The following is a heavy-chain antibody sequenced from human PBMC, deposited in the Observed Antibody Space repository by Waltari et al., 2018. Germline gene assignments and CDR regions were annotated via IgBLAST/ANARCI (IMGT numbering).Heavy chain of an antibody. CDR2: IYHSGST. D-gene: IGHD3-3*01. CDR3: ARHPRAEWLLGHYFDY. J-gene: IGHJ4*02. CDR1: GYSISSGYY. Sequence: GPGLVKPSETLSLTCAVSGYSISSGYYWGWIRQPPGKGLEWIGSIYHSGSTYYNPSLKSRVTISVDTSKNQFSLKLSSVTAADTAVYYCARHPRAEWLLGHYFDYWGQGTLVTVSS. V-gene: IGHV4-38-2*01.